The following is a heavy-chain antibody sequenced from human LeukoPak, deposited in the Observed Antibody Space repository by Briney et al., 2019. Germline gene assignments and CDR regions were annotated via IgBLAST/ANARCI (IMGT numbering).Heavy chain of an antibody. Sequence: GESLKISCKGSGYRFTTHWIAWVRQMPGKGLEWMGIIYPGDSDTRYSPSFQGQVTISADKSISTAYMQWSSLKASDTAMYYCARQWSSDYWGQGTLVTVSS. CDR2: IYPGDSDT. V-gene: IGHV5-51*01. J-gene: IGHJ4*02. D-gene: IGHD1-26*01. CDR1: GYRFTTHW. CDR3: ARQWSSDY.